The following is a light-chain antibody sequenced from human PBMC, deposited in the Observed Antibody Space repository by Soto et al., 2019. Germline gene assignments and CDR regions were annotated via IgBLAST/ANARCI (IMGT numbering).Light chain of an antibody. CDR1: QSVSSSY. Sequence: EIVLTQSPGTLSLSPGERATLSCRASQSVSSSYLAWYQQNPGQAPRLLIYGASSRATGIPDRFSGSGSGTDFTLTISRLEPEDFAVYYCQQYGSSLVTFGPGTKVDIK. CDR2: GAS. J-gene: IGKJ3*01. CDR3: QQYGSSLVT. V-gene: IGKV3-20*01.